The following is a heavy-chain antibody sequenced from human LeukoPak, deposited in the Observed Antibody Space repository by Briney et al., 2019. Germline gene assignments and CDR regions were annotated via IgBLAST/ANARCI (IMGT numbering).Heavy chain of an antibody. J-gene: IGHJ5*02. D-gene: IGHD2-2*01. Sequence: SGTLSLTCTVSGGSISSGDYYWSWIRQPPGKGLEWIGYIYYSGSTYYNPSLKSRVTISVDTSKNQFSLKLSSVTAADTAVYYCARGFSTDIVVVPAAMDWFDPWGQGTLVTVSS. CDR3: ARGFSTDIVVVPAAMDWFDP. V-gene: IGHV4-30-4*01. CDR2: IYYSGST. CDR1: GGSISSGDYY.